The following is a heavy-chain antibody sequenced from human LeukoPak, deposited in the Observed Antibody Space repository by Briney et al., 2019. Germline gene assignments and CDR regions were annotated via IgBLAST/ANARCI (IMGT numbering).Heavy chain of an antibody. D-gene: IGHD2-15*01. CDR1: GGSISSSSYY. Sequence: PLETLSLTCTVSGGSISSSSYYWGWIRQPPGKGLEWIGSIYYSGSTYYNPSLKSRVTISVDTSKNQFCLKLSSVTAAVTAVYYCARVRGYCSGGSCYAFDYWGQRTLVTVSS. V-gene: IGHV4-39*07. CDR3: ARVRGYCSGGSCYAFDY. CDR2: IYYSGST. J-gene: IGHJ4*02.